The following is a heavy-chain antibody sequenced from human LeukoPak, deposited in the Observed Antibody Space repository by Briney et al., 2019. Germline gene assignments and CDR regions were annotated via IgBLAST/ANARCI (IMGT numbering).Heavy chain of an antibody. V-gene: IGHV3-48*03. D-gene: IGHD3-3*01. CDR1: GFTFSSYE. J-gene: IGHJ6*02. Sequence: GGSLRLSCAASGFTFSSYEMNWVRQVPGKGLEWVSYISSSGSTIYYADSVKGRFTISRDNAKNSLHLQMNSLRAEDTAVYYCARDPPGYYDFWSGYYTRVYGMDVWGQGTTVTVSS. CDR2: ISSSGSTI. CDR3: ARDPPGYYDFWSGYYTRVYGMDV.